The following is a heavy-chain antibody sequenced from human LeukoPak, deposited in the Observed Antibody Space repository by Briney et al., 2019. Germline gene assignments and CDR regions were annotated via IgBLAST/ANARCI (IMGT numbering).Heavy chain of an antibody. V-gene: IGHV4-34*01. CDR3: ARGSGDDILTGYYFDY. CDR2: INHSGST. Sequence: KASETLSLTCAVYGGSFSGCYWSWIRQPPGKGLEWIGEINHSGSTNYNPSLKSRVTISVDTSKNQFSLKLSSVTAADTAVYYCARGSGDDILTGYYFDYWGQGTLVTVSS. J-gene: IGHJ4*02. CDR1: GGSFSGCY. D-gene: IGHD3-9*01.